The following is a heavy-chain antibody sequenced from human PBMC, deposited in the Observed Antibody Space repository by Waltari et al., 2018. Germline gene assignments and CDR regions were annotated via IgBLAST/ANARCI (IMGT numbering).Heavy chain of an antibody. CDR1: GFTFGSNT. CDR2: FGGRGIST. Sequence: EVPLFESGGGLVQPGGSLRLSCAASGFTFGSNTMSWVRQAPGKGREWVSSFGGRGISTLYPDSVKGRCTIYRDNSKNMLHLQLNSLRAADTTVYYCVRDGSSIANSRSDNWFDHWGQGTLVTVSS. V-gene: IGHV3-23*01. D-gene: IGHD6-19*01. CDR3: VRDGSSIANSRSDNWFDH. J-gene: IGHJ5*02.